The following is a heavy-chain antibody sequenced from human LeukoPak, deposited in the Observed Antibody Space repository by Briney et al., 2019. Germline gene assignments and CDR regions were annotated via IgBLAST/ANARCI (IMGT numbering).Heavy chain of an antibody. CDR1: GYTFTGYY. CDR2: INPNSGGT. J-gene: IGHJ4*02. CDR3: ARDRWGLYYFDY. Sequence: GASVKVSCKASGYTFTGYYMHWVRQAPGQGLEWMGWINPNSGGTNYAQEFQGRVTMTRDTSISTAYMELSRLRSDDTAVYYCARDRWGLYYFDYWGQGTLVTVSS. D-gene: IGHD3-16*01. V-gene: IGHV1-2*02.